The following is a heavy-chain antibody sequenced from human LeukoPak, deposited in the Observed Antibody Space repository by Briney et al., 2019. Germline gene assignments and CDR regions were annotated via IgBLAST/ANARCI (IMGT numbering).Heavy chain of an antibody. CDR2: IWYDGSNK. CDR3: ANGRRYHDAFDI. J-gene: IGHJ3*02. Sequence: GGSLRLSCAASGFTFSRYGMHWVRQAPGKGLEWVAVIWYDGSNKYYADSVKGRFTISRDNSKNTLYLQMNSPRAEDTAVYYYANGRRYHDAFDIWGQGTMVTVSS. V-gene: IGHV3-33*06. D-gene: IGHD2-8*01. CDR1: GFTFSRYG.